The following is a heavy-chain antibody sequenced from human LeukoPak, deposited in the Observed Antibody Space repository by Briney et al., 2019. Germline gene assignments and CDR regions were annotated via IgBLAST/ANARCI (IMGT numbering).Heavy chain of an antibody. J-gene: IGHJ5*02. Sequence: ASVKVSCKASGYTSTGYYMHWVRQAPGQGLEWMGWINPNSGGTNYAQKFQGRVTMTRDTSISTAYMELSRLRSDDTAVYCCARDSLLLWFGELSLGGWFDPWGQGTLVTVSS. CDR3: ARDSLLLWFGELSLGGWFDP. CDR1: GYTSTGYY. V-gene: IGHV1-2*02. CDR2: INPNSGGT. D-gene: IGHD3-10*01.